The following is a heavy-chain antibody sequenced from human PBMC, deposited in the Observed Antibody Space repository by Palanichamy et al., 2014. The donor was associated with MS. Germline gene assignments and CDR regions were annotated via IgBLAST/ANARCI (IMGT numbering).Heavy chain of an antibody. CDR2: DYNSETT. CDR3: ATMGWFDP. CDR1: GGSITTRSYY. Sequence: QLQLQESGPGLVKPSATLSLTCTVSGGSITTRSYYWGWIRQTPGKGLEWIASDYNSETTYYNPSLKSRVRTSVDTSKNQFSLQLSSVTAADTAVYYCATMGWFDPWGQGTLVTVSS. J-gene: IGHJ5*02. V-gene: IGHV4-39*01.